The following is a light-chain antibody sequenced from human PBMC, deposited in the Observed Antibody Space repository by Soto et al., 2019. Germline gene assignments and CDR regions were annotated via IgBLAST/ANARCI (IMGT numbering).Light chain of an antibody. J-gene: IGKJ1*01. CDR1: QSITNTY. V-gene: IGKV3-20*01. Sequence: VELTHSQGTLTLYPGDRAASPCKASQSITNTYLAWYQQKPGQAPRPLIYDASSRATGIPDRFRGSGSGTDFTLTIRRLEPEDFAVYYCQHYGSSTWTFGQGTKVDI. CDR2: DAS. CDR3: QHYGSSTWT.